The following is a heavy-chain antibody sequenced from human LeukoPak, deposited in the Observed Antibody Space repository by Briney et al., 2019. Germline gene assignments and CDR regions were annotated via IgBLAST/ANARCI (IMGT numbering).Heavy chain of an antibody. D-gene: IGHD5-18*01. V-gene: IGHV3-7*01. J-gene: IGHJ4*02. Sequence: GGSLRFYCAASGFRFSKNWLSWVRQAPGQGLLWVANIKKDGSEKYYVDSVKGRFTISRDNAKNSLYLQMNSLRAEDTAVYYCARDVDVAMYDYWGQGTLVTVSS. CDR1: GFRFSKNW. CDR2: IKKDGSEK. CDR3: ARDVDVAMYDY.